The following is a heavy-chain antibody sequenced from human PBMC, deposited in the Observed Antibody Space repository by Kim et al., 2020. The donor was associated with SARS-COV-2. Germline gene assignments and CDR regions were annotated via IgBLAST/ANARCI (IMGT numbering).Heavy chain of an antibody. Sequence: GGSLRLSCAASGFTFSRYSMAWVRQAPGKGLEWVSRISDISGSLSNADSVTGRSTISRASSKNTISLQMNILRLKTTAIAYCSKASTSCRTNRIDSCG. D-gene: IGHD6-6*01. J-gene: IGHJ5*01. CDR3: SKASTSCRTNRIDS. CDR2: ISDISGSL. V-gene: IGHV3-23*01. CDR1: GFTFSRYS.